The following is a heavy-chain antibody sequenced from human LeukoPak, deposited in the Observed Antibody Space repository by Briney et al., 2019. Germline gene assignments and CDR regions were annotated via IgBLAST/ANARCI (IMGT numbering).Heavy chain of an antibody. D-gene: IGHD3-16*01. J-gene: IGHJ5*02. CDR1: GFTFSDFG. CDR3: AKEVHDHIWGRSHVNNFDP. Sequence: GGSLRLSCEVSGFTFSDFGMHWVRQAPGKGLEWLAIISYDGAYTHTSKSLKGRFTISRDNANNTLSLQMTSLRPEDTAVYYCAKEVHDHIWGRSHVNNFDPWGQGTLVTASS. V-gene: IGHV3-30*18. CDR2: ISYDGAYT.